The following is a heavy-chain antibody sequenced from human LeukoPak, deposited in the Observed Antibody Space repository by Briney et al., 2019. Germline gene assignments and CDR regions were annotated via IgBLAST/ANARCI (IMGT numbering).Heavy chain of an antibody. CDR2: INPSGGST. CDR1: AYTFTSYY. CDR3: ARTTETTVGYDY. J-gene: IGHJ4*02. V-gene: IGHV1-46*01. D-gene: IGHD1-7*01. Sequence: ASVKVSCKASAYTFTSYYMHWVRHPPGHGLEWMGIINPSGGSTSYAQKFQGRVTMTKDTSTSTVYMELSSLRSEDTAVYYCARTTETTVGYDYWGQGTLVTVSS.